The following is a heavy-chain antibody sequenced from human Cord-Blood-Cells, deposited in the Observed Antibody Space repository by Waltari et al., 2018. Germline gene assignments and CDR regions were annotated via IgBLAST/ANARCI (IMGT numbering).Heavy chain of an antibody. CDR3: ARGGGSYYNWFDP. CDR2: INHSGST. CDR1: GGSFSGYY. V-gene: IGHV4-34*01. D-gene: IGHD1-26*01. J-gene: IGHJ5*02. Sequence: QVQLQQWGAGLLKPSETLSLTCAVYGGSFSGYYWRWIRQPPRKGLEWIGEINHSGSTNYSPSLKSRVTRSVDTSNNRCFLKLSSVTAADTAVYYCARGGGSYYNWFDPWGQGTLVTVSS.